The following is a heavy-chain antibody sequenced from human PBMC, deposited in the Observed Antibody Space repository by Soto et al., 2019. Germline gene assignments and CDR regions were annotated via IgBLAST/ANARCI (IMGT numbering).Heavy chain of an antibody. V-gene: IGHV1-8*01. J-gene: IGHJ6*02. CDR3: ATDAGKSYDFWSGYYLNYYYYGMDV. Sequence: QVQLVQSGAEVKKPGASVKVSCKASGYTFTSYDINWVRQATGQGLEWMGWMNPNSGNTGYAQKFQGRVTMTRNTSISTAYMELSSLRSEDTAVYYCATDAGKSYDFWSGYYLNYYYYGMDVWGQGTTVTVSS. CDR1: GYTFTSYD. CDR2: MNPNSGNT. D-gene: IGHD3-3*01.